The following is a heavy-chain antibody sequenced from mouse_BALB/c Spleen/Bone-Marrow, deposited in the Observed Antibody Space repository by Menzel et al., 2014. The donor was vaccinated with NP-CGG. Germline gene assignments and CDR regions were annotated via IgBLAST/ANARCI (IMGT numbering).Heavy chain of an antibody. Sequence: VQLQQSGAELVKPGASVKLSCTASGFNIKDTYMHWVKQRPEQGLEWIGRTDPANGNTKYDPKFQGKATITADTSSNTAYLQLSSLTSEDTAVYYCARSRDYGSSYYAMDYWGQGTSVTVSS. CDR2: TDPANGNT. V-gene: IGHV14-3*02. D-gene: IGHD1-1*01. J-gene: IGHJ4*01. CDR1: GFNIKDTY. CDR3: ARSRDYGSSYYAMDY.